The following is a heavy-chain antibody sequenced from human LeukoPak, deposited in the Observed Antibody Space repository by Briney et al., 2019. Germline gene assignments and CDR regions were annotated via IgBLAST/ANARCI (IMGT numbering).Heavy chain of an antibody. V-gene: IGHV3-30*02. Sequence: GGSLRLSCAASGFTFSSYGMHWVRQAPGKGLEWVAFIRYDGSNKYYADSVKGRFTISRDNAKNSLYLQMNSLRAEDTAVYYCARGGLLWFGEWDDWGQGTLVTVSS. CDR2: IRYDGSNK. CDR3: ARGGLLWFGEWDD. D-gene: IGHD3-10*01. J-gene: IGHJ4*02. CDR1: GFTFSSYG.